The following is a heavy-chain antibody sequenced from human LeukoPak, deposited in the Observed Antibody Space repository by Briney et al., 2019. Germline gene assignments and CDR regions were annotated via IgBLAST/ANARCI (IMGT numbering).Heavy chain of an antibody. CDR1: AGSFSGYY. Sequence: SQTLSPTCALYAGSFSGYYSSWIRQPPGKWLGWNGEINHIGTTNYNSSLKSRVTVSLDKPKNQFSLKLSALTAAAKAVYYCARRYSGSYGLYSHHSMDVWGKGTTVTISS. D-gene: IGHD1-26*01. J-gene: IGHJ6*03. V-gene: IGHV4-34*01. CDR3: ARRYSGSYGLYSHHSMDV. CDR2: INHIGTT.